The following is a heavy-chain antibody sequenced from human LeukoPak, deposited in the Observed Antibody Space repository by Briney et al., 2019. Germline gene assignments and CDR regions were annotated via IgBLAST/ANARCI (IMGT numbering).Heavy chain of an antibody. J-gene: IGHJ4*02. CDR2: IIPIFDRT. V-gene: IGHV1-69*01. CDR1: GGTLRKFT. Sequence: SVKVSCKASGGTLRKFTISWVRQAPGQGLEWVGGIIPIFDRTDYAQKFQGRVTITADESTYTAYLELSSLRSEDTAVYYCARLVYYDSSGYRDYWGQGTLVTVSS. CDR3: ARLVYYDSSGYRDY. D-gene: IGHD3-22*01.